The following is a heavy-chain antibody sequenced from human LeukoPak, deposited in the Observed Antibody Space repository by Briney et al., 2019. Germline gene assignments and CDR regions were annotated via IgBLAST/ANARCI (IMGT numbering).Heavy chain of an antibody. CDR2: ISYDGSNK. D-gene: IGHD3-3*01. Sequence: GRSLRLSCAASGFTSSSYAMHWVRQAPGKGLEWVAVISYDGSNKYYADSVKGRFTISRDNSKNTLYLQMNSLRAEDTAVYYCAREAYDFWSGSFDYWGQGTLVTVSS. CDR1: GFTSSSYA. CDR3: AREAYDFWSGSFDY. V-gene: IGHV3-30*01. J-gene: IGHJ4*02.